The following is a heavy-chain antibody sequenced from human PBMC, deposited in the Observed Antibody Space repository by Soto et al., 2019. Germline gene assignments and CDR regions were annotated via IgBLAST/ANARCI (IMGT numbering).Heavy chain of an antibody. D-gene: IGHD3-10*01. CDR2: SSYDGRET. V-gene: IGHV3-30*03. J-gene: IGHJ4*02. CDR1: DFDFSSYG. Sequence: PGGSLRLSCAASDFDFSSYGIHWVRQAPGKGLEWVAASSYDGRETFYADSAKGRFTVSKEMSKNTAFLQMNAPRPEATAVYFCARDSGWPILNIDNWGQGTPVTVSS. CDR3: ARDSGWPILNIDN.